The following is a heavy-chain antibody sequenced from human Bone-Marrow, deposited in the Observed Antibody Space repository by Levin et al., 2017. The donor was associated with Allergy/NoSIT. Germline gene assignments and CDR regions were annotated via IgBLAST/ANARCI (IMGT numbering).Heavy chain of an antibody. D-gene: IGHD3-22*01. Sequence: GESLKISCAASGFTFSDYSMSWVRQAPGKGLEWLSYISSASGTIKYADSVRGRFTISRDNAENSLNLQINNLGDEDTAVYYCARGSVVIPWWYFDLWGRGTLVTVSS. J-gene: IGHJ2*01. V-gene: IGHV3-48*02. CDR1: GFTFSDYS. CDR2: ISSASGTI. CDR3: ARGSVVIPWWYFDL.